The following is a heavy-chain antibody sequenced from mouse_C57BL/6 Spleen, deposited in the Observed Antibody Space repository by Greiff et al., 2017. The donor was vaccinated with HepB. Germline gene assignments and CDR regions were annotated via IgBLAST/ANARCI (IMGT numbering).Heavy chain of an antibody. J-gene: IGHJ2*01. CDR2: IYPGDGDT. V-gene: IGHV1-80*01. D-gene: IGHD2-4*01. Sequence: QVQLQQSGAELVKPGASVKISCKASGYAFSSYWMNWVKQRPGKGLEWIGQIYPGDGDTNYNGKFKGKATLTADKSSSTAYMQLSSLTSEDSAVYFCARQSYDYDVVEYYFDYWGQGTTLTVSS. CDR1: GYAFSSYW. CDR3: ARQSYDYDVVEYYFDY.